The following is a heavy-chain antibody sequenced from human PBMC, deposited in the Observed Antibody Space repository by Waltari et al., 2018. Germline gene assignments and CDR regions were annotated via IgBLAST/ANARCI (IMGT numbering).Heavy chain of an antibody. D-gene: IGHD5-12*01. CDR2: IYYSGST. CDR1: GGSISSYY. CDR3: AGGGYSGYDHDY. Sequence: QVQLQESGPGLVKPSETLSLTCTVSGGSISSYYWSWIRQPPGKGLEWIGYIYYSGSTNYNPSLKSRVTISVDTSKNQFSLKLSSVTAADTAVYYCAGGGYSGYDHDYWGQGTLVTVSS. J-gene: IGHJ4*02. V-gene: IGHV4-59*01.